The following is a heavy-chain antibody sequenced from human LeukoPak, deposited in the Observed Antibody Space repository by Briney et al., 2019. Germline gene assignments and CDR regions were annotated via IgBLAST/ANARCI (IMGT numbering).Heavy chain of an antibody. CDR2: IYYSGST. J-gene: IGHJ5*02. V-gene: IGHV4-59*01. CDR3: ARDSDSSSRPAWFDP. CDR1: GGSISSYY. Sequence: PSETLSLTCTVSGGSISSYYWSWIRQPPGKGLEWIGYIYYSGSTNYNPSLKSRVTISVDTSKNQFSLKLSSVTAADTAVYYCARDSDSSSRPAWFDPWGQGTLVTVSS. D-gene: IGHD6-13*01.